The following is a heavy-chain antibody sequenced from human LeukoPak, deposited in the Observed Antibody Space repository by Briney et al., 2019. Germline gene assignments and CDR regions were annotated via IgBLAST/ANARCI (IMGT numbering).Heavy chain of an antibody. Sequence: GGSLRLSCAASGSTFSDYDMHWVRQATGKGLEWVSAIGTAGDTYYTGSVKGRFTISRENAKNSLYLQMNSLRAGDTAVYYRARVAKERVGGVYYFDYWGQGTLVTVSS. V-gene: IGHV3-13*01. J-gene: IGHJ4*02. CDR1: GSTFSDYD. CDR3: ARVAKERVGGVYYFDY. D-gene: IGHD1-1*01. CDR2: IGTAGDT.